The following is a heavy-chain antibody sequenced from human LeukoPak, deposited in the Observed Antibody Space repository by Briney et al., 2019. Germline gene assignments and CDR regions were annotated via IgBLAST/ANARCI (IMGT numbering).Heavy chain of an antibody. Sequence: PGGSLRLSCAASGFTFSSPAMSWVRQAPGKGLEWVSVIGGSGSITYYRDSVKGRFTISRDNSKNTMYLQMNSLRAEDTAVYYCARDKESGSYLDYWGQGTLVTVSS. D-gene: IGHD1-26*01. CDR2: IGGSGSIT. V-gene: IGHV3-23*01. CDR1: GFTFSSPA. CDR3: ARDKESGSYLDY. J-gene: IGHJ4*02.